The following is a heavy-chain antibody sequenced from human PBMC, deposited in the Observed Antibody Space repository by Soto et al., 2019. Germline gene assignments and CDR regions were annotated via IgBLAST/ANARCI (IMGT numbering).Heavy chain of an antibody. J-gene: IGHJ4*02. CDR3: ARAPWGGSSSWYDPFDN. Sequence: QVQLVQSGAEVKKPGASVKVSCKASGYTFTSYAMHWVRQAPGQRLEWMGWINAGNGNTKYSQKFQGRVTITRDTSASTAYMELSSLRSEDTAVYHCARAPWGGSSSWYDPFDNWGQGTLVTVSS. CDR2: INAGNGNT. V-gene: IGHV1-3*01. CDR1: GYTFTSYA. D-gene: IGHD6-13*01.